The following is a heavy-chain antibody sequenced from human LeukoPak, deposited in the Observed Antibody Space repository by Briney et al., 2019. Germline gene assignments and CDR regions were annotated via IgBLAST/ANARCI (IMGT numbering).Heavy chain of an antibody. J-gene: IGHJ4*02. D-gene: IGHD3-10*01. Sequence: ASVKVSCKASGYTFTNYYMHWVRQAPGQGLEWMGIINPSGGSTSYAQKFQGRVTMTRDTSTSTVYMELSSLRSEDTAVYYCARSLDYYGSGSYYPLYYFDYWGQGTLVTVSS. CDR3: ARSLDYYGSGSYYPLYYFDY. CDR2: INPSGGST. CDR1: GYTFTNYY. V-gene: IGHV1-46*01.